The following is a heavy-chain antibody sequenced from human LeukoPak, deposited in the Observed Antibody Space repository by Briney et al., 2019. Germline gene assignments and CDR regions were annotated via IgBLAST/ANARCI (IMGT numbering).Heavy chain of an antibody. V-gene: IGHV4-61*02. Sequence: SETLSLTCTVSGGSISSGSFYWSWIRQPAGKGLEWIGRIFTSGSTNYNPSLKNRVTISVDTSKNQFSLKLSSVTAADTAVYSCARENSVTVSSSGYYYYYMDVWGKGTTVTVSS. CDR3: ARENSVTVSSSGYYYYYMDV. CDR1: GGSISSGSFY. J-gene: IGHJ6*03. CDR2: IFTSGST. D-gene: IGHD3-9*01.